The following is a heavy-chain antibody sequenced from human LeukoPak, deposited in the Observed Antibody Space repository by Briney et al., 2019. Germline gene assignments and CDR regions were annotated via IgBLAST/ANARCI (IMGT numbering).Heavy chain of an antibody. CDR3: ARDFSSGMDV. CDR2: ISSSGSYI. V-gene: IGHV3-21*01. J-gene: IGHJ6*02. D-gene: IGHD6-19*01. CDR1: GFTFSSYA. Sequence: GGSLRLSCAASGFTFSSYAMSWVRQAPGKGLEWVSSISSSGSYIYYADSVKGRFTISRDNAKNSLYLQMNSLRAEDTGVYYCARDFSSGMDVWGQGTTVTVSS.